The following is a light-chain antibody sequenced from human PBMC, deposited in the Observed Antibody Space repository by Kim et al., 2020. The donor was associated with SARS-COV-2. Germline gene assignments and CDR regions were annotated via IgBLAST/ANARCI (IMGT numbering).Light chain of an antibody. J-gene: IGLJ3*02. V-gene: IGLV2-23*02. CDR2: EVS. CDR3: CSFIGSSTWV. Sequence: GQSITISCTGSDSDVGTYNLVSWYQQLPGKAPKLIIYEVSKWPSGVSRRFSGSKSGNTASLTISGLQAEDEADYYCCSFIGSSTWVFGGGTQLTVL. CDR1: DSDVGTYNL.